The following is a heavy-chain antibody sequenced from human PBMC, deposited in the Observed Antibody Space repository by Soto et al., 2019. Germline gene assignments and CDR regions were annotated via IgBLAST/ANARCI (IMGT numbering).Heavy chain of an antibody. Sequence: GGCLRLSCAASGFTFDDYAMHWVRQAPGKGLEWVSGISWNSGSIGYADSVTGRFTISRDNAKNSLYLQMNSLRAEDTALYYCAKDTGSGSYYNYYYYGMDVWGQGTTVTVSS. V-gene: IGHV3-9*01. D-gene: IGHD3-10*01. CDR2: ISWNSGSI. CDR3: AKDTGSGSYYNYYYYGMDV. J-gene: IGHJ6*02. CDR1: GFTFDDYA.